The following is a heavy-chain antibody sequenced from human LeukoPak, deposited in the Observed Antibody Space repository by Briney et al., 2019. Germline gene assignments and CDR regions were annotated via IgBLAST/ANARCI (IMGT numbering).Heavy chain of an antibody. Sequence: SETLSLTCAVYGGSFSGYYWSWIRQPPGKGLEWIGEINHSGSTNYNPSLKSRVTISVDTSKNQFSLKLSSVTAADTAVYYCARDPTEFSLRGNHAFDIWGQGTMVTVSS. CDR2: INHSGST. CDR3: ARDPTEFSLRGNHAFDI. CDR1: GGSFSGYY. J-gene: IGHJ3*02. D-gene: IGHD4-23*01. V-gene: IGHV4-34*01.